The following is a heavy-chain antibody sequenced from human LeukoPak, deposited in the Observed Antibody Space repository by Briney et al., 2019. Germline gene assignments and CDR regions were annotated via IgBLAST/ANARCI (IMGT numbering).Heavy chain of an antibody. CDR1: GGSFSGYY. J-gene: IGHJ4*02. CDR3: ARGARLYADYPYYFDY. D-gene: IGHD4-17*01. Sequence: SETLSLTCAVYGGSFSGYYWSWIRQPPGKGLEWIGEINHSGSTNYNPFLKSRVTISVDTSKNQFSLKLSSVTAADTAVYYCARGARLYADYPYYFDYWGQGTLVTVSS. CDR2: INHSGST. V-gene: IGHV4-34*01.